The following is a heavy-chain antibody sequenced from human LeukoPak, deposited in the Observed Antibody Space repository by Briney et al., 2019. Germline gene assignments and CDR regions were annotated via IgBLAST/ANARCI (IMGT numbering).Heavy chain of an antibody. Sequence: PGGCLRLSCAASGFTFSNYNMNWVRQAPGKGLEWVSSISSSSSYIYYADSVKGRFTISRDNTKNSLYLQMNSLRAEDTAVYYCARDSPYGTAGYWGQGTLVTVSS. CDR3: ARDSPYGTAGY. CDR1: GFTFSNYN. CDR2: ISSSSSYI. D-gene: IGHD2-8*02. V-gene: IGHV3-21*01. J-gene: IGHJ4*02.